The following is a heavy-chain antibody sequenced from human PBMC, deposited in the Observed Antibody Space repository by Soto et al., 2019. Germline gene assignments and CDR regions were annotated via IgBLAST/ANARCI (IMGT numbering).Heavy chain of an antibody. CDR2: INPNGGST. D-gene: IGHD2-21*01. Sequence: QVRLVQSGAEVKKPGASVKVSCKASGYIFTNYYIHWVRQAPGQGLEWMAIINPNGGSTNCAQEFQGRITLTRATSTSTVYMDLSSLTSEDTAVYYCAIGLYSGDKWGQGTLVTVSS. J-gene: IGHJ4*02. CDR1: GYIFTNYY. CDR3: AIGLYSGDK. V-gene: IGHV1-46*01.